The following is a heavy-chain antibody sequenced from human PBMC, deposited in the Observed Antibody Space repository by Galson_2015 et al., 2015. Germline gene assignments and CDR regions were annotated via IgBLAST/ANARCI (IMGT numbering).Heavy chain of an antibody. Sequence: SLRLSCAASGFTFSSYAMTWVRQAPGKGLEWVSAISASGSYTYFADSVKGRFTISRDNSKNTLYLQMNSLRAEDTALYYCAQGGCTSCYTRLDCWGQGTLVTVSS. J-gene: IGHJ4*02. CDR1: GFTFSSYA. V-gene: IGHV3-23*01. CDR2: ISASGSYT. D-gene: IGHD2-2*02. CDR3: AQGGCTSCYTRLDC.